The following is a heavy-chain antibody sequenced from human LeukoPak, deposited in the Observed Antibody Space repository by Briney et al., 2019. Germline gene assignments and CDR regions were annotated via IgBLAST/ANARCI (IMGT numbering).Heavy chain of an antibody. CDR3: ARDRYFGA. Sequence: GGSLRLSCAASGFTFSSYWMHWVRQAPGKGLEWVANIKEDGSESHYVGSVKGRFTISRDNAKKSLYLQMNSLRVEDTAVYFCARDRYFGAWGQGTLITVSS. D-gene: IGHD3-10*01. J-gene: IGHJ1*01. V-gene: IGHV3-7*01. CDR2: IKEDGSES. CDR1: GFTFSSYW.